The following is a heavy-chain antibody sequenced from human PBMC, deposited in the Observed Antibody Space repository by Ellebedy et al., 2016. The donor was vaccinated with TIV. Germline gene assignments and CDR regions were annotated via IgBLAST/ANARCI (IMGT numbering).Heavy chain of an antibody. CDR2: IYPGDSDT. J-gene: IGHJ4*02. Sequence: GGSLRLSCKSSGYSFTSYWIGWVRQMPGKGLEWMGIIYPGDSDTRYSPSFQGQVTISADKSISTAYLQWSSLKASDTAMYYCARHRGYCSGGSCSTGALGYWGQGTLVTVSS. CDR1: GYSFTSYW. D-gene: IGHD2-15*01. V-gene: IGHV5-51*01. CDR3: ARHRGYCSGGSCSTGALGY.